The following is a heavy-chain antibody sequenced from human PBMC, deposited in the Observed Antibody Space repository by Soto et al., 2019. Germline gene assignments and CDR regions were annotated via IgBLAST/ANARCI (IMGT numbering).Heavy chain of an antibody. J-gene: IGHJ6*02. CDR2: IYSGGST. CDR3: AWEQPHYYYGMDV. Sequence: EVQLVESGGGLVQPGGSLRLSCAASGFTVSSNYMSWVRQAPGKGLEWVSVIYSGGSTYYADSVKGRFTISRDNSNNTLYLQMNSLRAEDMAVYYCAWEQPHYYYGMDVWGQGTTVTVSS. CDR1: GFTVSSNY. V-gene: IGHV3-66*01. D-gene: IGHD6-13*01.